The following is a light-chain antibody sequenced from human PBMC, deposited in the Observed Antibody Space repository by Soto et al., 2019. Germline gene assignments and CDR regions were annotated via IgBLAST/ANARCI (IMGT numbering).Light chain of an antibody. Sequence: DIQITQSPSSLSASVGDRVTLTFQASQDISNYLNWYQQKPGKAPKLLIYDASNLETGVPSRFSGSGSGTDFTFTISSLQPEDIATYYCQQYDNFITFGQGTRLEIK. CDR2: DAS. V-gene: IGKV1-33*01. CDR3: QQYDNFIT. J-gene: IGKJ5*01. CDR1: QDISNY.